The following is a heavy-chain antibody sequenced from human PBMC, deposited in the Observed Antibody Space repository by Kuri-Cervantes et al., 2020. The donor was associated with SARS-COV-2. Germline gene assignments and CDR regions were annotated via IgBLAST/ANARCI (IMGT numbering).Heavy chain of an antibody. D-gene: IGHD2-2*01. CDR1: GFTFDDYA. Sequence: GGSLRLSCAASGFTFDDYAMHWVRQAPGKGLEWVSLISWDGGSTYYADSVKGRFTISRDNSKNSLYLQMNSLRAGDTALYYCAKDGDCSSTSCYYMDVWGKGTTVTVSS. V-gene: IGHV3-43D*03. CDR3: AKDGDCSSTSCYYMDV. CDR2: ISWDGGST. J-gene: IGHJ6*03.